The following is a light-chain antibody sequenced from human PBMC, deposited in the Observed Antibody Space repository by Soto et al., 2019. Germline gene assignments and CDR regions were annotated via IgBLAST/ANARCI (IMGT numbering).Light chain of an antibody. CDR3: CSYADNYSYV. V-gene: IGLV2-11*01. CDR1: SSDVGAYNY. CDR2: DVT. J-gene: IGLJ1*01. Sequence: QSALTQPRSVSGSPGQSVTVSCAGTSSDVGAYNYVSWYQQVPGKAPKLMIYDVTKRPSGVPHRFSGSKSGNTASLTISGLQAEDEADYYCCSYADNYSYVFGTGTKVTVL.